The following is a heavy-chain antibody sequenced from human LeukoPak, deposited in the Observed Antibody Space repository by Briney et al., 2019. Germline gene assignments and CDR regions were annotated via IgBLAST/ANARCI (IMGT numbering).Heavy chain of an antibody. V-gene: IGHV3-33*06. CDR1: GFTFSSYG. CDR2: IWYDGSNK. D-gene: IGHD6-19*01. J-gene: IGHJ6*03. CDR3: AKDGDSSDWMTLSYYYYMDV. Sequence: GGSLRLSCAASGFTFSSYGMHWVRQAPGKGLEWVAVIWYDGSNKYYADSVKGRFTISRDNSKNTLYLQMNSLRGGDTAVYYCAKDGDSSDWMTLSYYYYMDVWGKGTTVTVSS.